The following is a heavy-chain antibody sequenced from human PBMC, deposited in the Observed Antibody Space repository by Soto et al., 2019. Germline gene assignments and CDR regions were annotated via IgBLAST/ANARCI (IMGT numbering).Heavy chain of an antibody. Sequence: SETLSLTCTVSGGSISSGGYYWSWIRQHPGRGLEWIGYIYYSGSTYYNPSLKSRVTISVDTSKNQFSLKLSSVTADDTAVYYCAKATTNGGWFNPFDSWGQGALVTVS. CDR3: AKATTNGGWFNPFDS. CDR2: IYYSGST. V-gene: IGHV4-31*03. D-gene: IGHD6-19*01. J-gene: IGHJ4*02. CDR1: GGSISSGGYY.